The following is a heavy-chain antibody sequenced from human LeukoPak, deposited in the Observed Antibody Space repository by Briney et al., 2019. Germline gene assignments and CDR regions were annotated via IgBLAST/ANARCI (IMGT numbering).Heavy chain of an antibody. CDR3: ARDPWHSLDY. Sequence: SQTLTLTCAISGDSVSSNSATWNWLRQSPSRGLEWLGRTYYRSTWHNDYALSVKSRITVHADTSNIQFSLQLNSVTPEDSAIYYCARDPWHSLDYWGQGTLVTVSS. V-gene: IGHV6-1*01. J-gene: IGHJ4*02. CDR1: GDSVSSNSAT. CDR2: TYYRSTWHN.